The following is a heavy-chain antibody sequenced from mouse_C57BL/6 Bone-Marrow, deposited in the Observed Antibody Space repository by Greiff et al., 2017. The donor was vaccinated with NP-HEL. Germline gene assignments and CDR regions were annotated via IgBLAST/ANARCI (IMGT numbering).Heavy chain of an antibody. Sequence: EVQLQQSGPVLVKPGASVKMSCKASGYTFTDYYMNWVKQSHGKSLEWIGVINPYNGGTSYNQKFKGKATLTVDKSSSTAYMELNSLTSEDSAVYYCARGPHYYGSSYWYFDVWGTGTTVTVSS. CDR2: INPYNGGT. CDR3: ARGPHYYGSSYWYFDV. CDR1: GYTFTDYY. J-gene: IGHJ1*03. V-gene: IGHV1-19*01. D-gene: IGHD1-1*01.